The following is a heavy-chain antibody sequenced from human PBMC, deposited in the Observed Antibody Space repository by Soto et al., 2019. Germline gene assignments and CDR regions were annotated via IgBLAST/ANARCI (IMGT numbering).Heavy chain of an antibody. J-gene: IGHJ4*02. D-gene: IGHD3-22*01. CDR1: GGTFSSYA. CDR2: TIPIFGTA. CDR3: ARDRDYYDSSLIFDY. Sequence: ASVKVSCTASGGTFSSYAISWVRQAPGQGLEWMGGTIPIFGTANYAQKFQGRVTITADESTSTAYMELSSLRSEDTAVYYCARDRDYYDSSLIFDYWGQGTLVTVSS. V-gene: IGHV1-69*13.